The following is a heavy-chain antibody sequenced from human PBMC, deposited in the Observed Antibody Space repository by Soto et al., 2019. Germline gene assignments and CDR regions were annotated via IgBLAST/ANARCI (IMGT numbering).Heavy chain of an antibody. CDR1: RNSINRGGYS. D-gene: IGHD2-2*01. CDR2: IYHSGST. V-gene: IGHV4-30-2*01. CDR3: ARVPDR. Sequence: SDTLSLTCAIPRNSINRGGYSWGWIRQPPGKGLELIGYIYHSGSTYYNPSLKSRVTISVDRSKNQFSLKLSSVTAADTAVYYCARVPDRWGQGTLVTVS. J-gene: IGHJ5*02.